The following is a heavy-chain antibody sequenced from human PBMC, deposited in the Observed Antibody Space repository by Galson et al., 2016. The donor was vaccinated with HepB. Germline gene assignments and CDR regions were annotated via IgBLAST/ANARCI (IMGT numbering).Heavy chain of an antibody. CDR1: GYTFTGYY. J-gene: IGHJ5*02. D-gene: IGHD2/OR15-2a*01. V-gene: IGHV1-2*06. CDR2: INPNSGGT. CDR3: TRGEYLLGWFDP. Sequence: SVKVSCKASGYTFTGYYMYWVRQAPGQGLEWMGRINPNSGGTNYAQKFQGRVTMTRDTSISTAYMELSRLRSDDTAVYYCTRGEYLLGWFDPWGQGTLVTVSS.